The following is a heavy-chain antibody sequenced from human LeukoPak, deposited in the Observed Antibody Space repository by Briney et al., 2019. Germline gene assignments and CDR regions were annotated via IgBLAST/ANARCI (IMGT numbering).Heavy chain of an antibody. J-gene: IGHJ4*02. Sequence: PGGSLRLSCAASGLTVNSNYMNWVRQAPGKGLQWVSVIYSGGTTYYADSVKGRFTISRDNSKNTLYLQMNSLRAEDTAVYYCAKATPGYSSGRGPDYWGQGTLVTVSS. CDR3: AKATPGYSSGRGPDY. D-gene: IGHD6-19*01. CDR1: GLTVNSNY. V-gene: IGHV3-53*01. CDR2: IYSGGTT.